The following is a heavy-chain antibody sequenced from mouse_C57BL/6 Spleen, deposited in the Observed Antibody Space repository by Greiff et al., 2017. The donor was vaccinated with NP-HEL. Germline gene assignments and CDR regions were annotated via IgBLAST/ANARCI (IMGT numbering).Heavy chain of an antibody. V-gene: IGHV1-69*01. Sequence: QVHVKQPGAELVMPGASVKLSCKASGYTFTSYWMHWVKQRPGQGLEWIGEIDPSDSYTNYNQKFKGKSTLTVDKSSSTAYMQLSSLTSEDSAVYYCARGYPWYFDVWGTGTTVTVSS. J-gene: IGHJ1*03. CDR2: IDPSDSYT. CDR3: ARGYPWYFDV. CDR1: GYTFTSYW. D-gene: IGHD1-2*01.